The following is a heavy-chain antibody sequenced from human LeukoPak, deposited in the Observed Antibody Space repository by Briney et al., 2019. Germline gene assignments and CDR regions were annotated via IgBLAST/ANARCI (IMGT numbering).Heavy chain of an antibody. Sequence: VGSLRLSCAASGFTFSSYSMSLGRQAPGEGLEWVSYISSSSSTIYYADSVTGRFTISRDNAKNSMYLQMNSLRDEDTAVYYCARESTVAAQAGTATPSSSGQGTLVTVSS. CDR3: ARESTVAAQAGTATPSS. J-gene: IGHJ5*02. V-gene: IGHV3-48*02. CDR2: ISSSSSTI. CDR1: GFTFSSYS. D-gene: IGHD6-19*01.